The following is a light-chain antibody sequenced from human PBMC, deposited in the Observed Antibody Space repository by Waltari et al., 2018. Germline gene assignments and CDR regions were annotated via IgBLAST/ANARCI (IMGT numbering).Light chain of an antibody. CDR2: DAS. CDR3: QQSYSFPRVT. CDR1: QSIRTS. V-gene: IGKV1-39*01. Sequence: IQMTQSPSSLSASVGDRLTITCRSSQSIRTSLNWYQQKPAQAPNLLIYDASSLQSGVRSRFRCSGSGSDFTLTISSLQPEDFATSYCQQSYSFPRVTFGQGTRLEI. J-gene: IGKJ2*01.